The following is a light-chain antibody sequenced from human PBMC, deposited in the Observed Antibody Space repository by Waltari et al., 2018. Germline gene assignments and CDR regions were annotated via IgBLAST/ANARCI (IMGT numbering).Light chain of an antibody. CDR1: KLGDMY. J-gene: IGLJ2*01. CDR2: QDT. CDR3: QAWVSSTAV. Sequence: SYGLTQPPSVSVSPGQTARITCSAPKLGDMYVCWYQQKPGQSPVLVIYQDTQRPSGIPERFSGSTSGNTATLTISGAQPMDEADYYCQAWVSSTAVFGGGTRLAVL. V-gene: IGLV3-1*01.